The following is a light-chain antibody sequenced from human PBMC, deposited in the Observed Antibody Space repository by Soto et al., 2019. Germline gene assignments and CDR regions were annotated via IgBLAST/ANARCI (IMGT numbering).Light chain of an antibody. CDR3: QKYGSTPT. J-gene: IGKJ5*01. Sequence: DIHMTQSPSTLSASVGDRATISCRAGQSMSGWLALYQHKPWTTPKLLVYHASTLESGVPSGFGGRGSGTVFTITIGRLEPEDFAVYYCQKYGSTPTFGQGTRLEIK. CDR2: HAS. V-gene: IGKV1-5*01. CDR1: QSMSGW.